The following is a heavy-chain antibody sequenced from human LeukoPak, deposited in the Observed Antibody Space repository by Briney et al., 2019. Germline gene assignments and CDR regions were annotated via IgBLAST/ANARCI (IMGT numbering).Heavy chain of an antibody. Sequence: GGSLRLSCAASGFTVSNNYMNWVRQAPGKGLEWVSVLYSGGSTYYADSVKGRFTFSRDNSKNTLYLQMNTLRAEDTAVYYCAREAIAARHYYGMDVWGQGTTVTVSS. CDR3: AREAIAARHYYGMDV. CDR2: LYSGGST. CDR1: GFTVSNNY. D-gene: IGHD6-6*01. J-gene: IGHJ6*02. V-gene: IGHV3-53*01.